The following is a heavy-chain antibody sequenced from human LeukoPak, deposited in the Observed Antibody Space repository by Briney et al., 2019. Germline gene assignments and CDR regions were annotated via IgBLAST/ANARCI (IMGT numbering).Heavy chain of an antibody. J-gene: IGHJ6*03. V-gene: IGHV4-34*01. CDR3: ARGGANYYGSGSYPYYYYMDV. CDR2: INHSGST. D-gene: IGHD3-10*01. Sequence: PSEPLSLTCAVYGGFFSGYYWSWIRHPPGKGLEWFVEINHSGSTNYNPSLKSRVTISVDTSKNQFSLKLSSVTAADTAVYYCARGGANYYGSGSYPYYYYMDVWGKGTTVTVSS. CDR1: GGFFSGYY.